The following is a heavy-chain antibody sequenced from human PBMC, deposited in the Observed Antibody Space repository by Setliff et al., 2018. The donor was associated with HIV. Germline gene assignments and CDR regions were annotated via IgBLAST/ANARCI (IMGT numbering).Heavy chain of an antibody. CDR2: VNPDGSEA. CDR3: ARDNLYYNTWNASPVYGLDV. V-gene: IGHV3-7*01. J-gene: IGHJ6*02. CDR1: GFTFSKYW. D-gene: IGHD3-3*01. Sequence: GGSLRLSCAASGFTFSKYWMSWVRQAPGKGLEWVASVNPDGSEASSVGSMKGRFSISRDNAKNSLYLQMDGLRAEDTAVYFCARDNLYYNTWNASPVYGLDVWGQGTTVTV.